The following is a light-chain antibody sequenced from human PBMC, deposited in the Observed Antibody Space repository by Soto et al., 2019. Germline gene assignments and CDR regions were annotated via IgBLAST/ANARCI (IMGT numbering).Light chain of an antibody. CDR1: SSDEGGYNY. CDR3: SSYTSSSTLGV. V-gene: IGLV2-14*01. CDR2: VVS. Sequence: QTVLTQPASVSGSPGQSITISCTGTSSDEGGYNYVSWYQRHPSKAPNLMIYVVSNRPSGVSIRFSGSMSGNTASLTISGLQAEDEADYFCSSYTSSSTLGVFGTGTKVTVL. J-gene: IGLJ1*01.